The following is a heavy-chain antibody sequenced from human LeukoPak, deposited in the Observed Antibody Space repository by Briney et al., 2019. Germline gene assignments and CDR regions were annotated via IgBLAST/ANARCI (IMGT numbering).Heavy chain of an antibody. CDR2: VKQDGSGK. CDR3: ARDKILGATNFDY. V-gene: IGHV3-7*03. J-gene: IGHJ4*02. CDR1: GFSFSNYW. D-gene: IGHD1-26*01. Sequence: GSLRLSCAASGFSFSNYWMSWVRQVPGKGLEWVANVKQDGSGKYYVDSVKGRFTISRDSAKNSLYLQMNSLRAEDTAIYYCARDKILGATNFDYWGQGTLVTVSS.